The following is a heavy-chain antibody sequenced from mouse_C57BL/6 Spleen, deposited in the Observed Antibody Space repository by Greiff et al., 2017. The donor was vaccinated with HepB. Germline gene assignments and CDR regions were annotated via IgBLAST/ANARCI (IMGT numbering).Heavy chain of an antibody. CDR2: IYPGDGDT. V-gene: IGHV1-82*01. CDR3: AREDYGRD. CDR1: GYAFSSSW. J-gene: IGHJ2*01. Sequence: VQLQQSGPELVKPGASVKISCKASGYAFSSSWMNWVKQRPGKGLEWIGRIYPGDGDTNYNGKFKGKATLTADKSSSTAYMQLSILTSEDSAVYFCAREDYGRDWGQGTTLTVSS. D-gene: IGHD1-1*01.